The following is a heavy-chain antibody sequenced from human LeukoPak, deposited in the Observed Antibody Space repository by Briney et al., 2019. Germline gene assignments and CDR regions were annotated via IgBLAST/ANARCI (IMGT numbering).Heavy chain of an antibody. J-gene: IGHJ4*02. D-gene: IGHD6-13*01. Sequence: GGSLRLSCSASGFTFSTSAIHWVCQAPGKGLEYVSAITSSGGTTFYADSVKGRFTISRDNSKNTLYLQMTSLRAEGTAVYYCVKVDGGYYYDNWGQGTLVTVSS. CDR3: VKVDGGYYYDN. CDR2: ITSSGGTT. V-gene: IGHV3-64D*09. CDR1: GFTFSTSA.